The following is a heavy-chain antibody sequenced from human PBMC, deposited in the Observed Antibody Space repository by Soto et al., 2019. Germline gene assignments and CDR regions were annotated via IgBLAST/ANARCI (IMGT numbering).Heavy chain of an antibody. CDR3: AREKTSYGMDV. V-gene: IGHV1-8*01. J-gene: IGHJ6*02. CDR2: MNPNSGNT. CDR1: GYTFTSYD. Sequence: QVQLVQSGAEVKKPGASVKVSCKASGYTFTSYDINWVRQATGQGLEWMGWMNPNSGNTGYAQKFQGRVTMTRNTXXXXXXXXXXXXRSEDTAVYYCAREKTSYGMDVWGQGTTVTVSS.